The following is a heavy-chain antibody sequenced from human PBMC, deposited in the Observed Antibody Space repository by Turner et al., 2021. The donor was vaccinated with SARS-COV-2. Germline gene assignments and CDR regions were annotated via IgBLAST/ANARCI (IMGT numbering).Heavy chain of an antibody. CDR3: ARLVSY. J-gene: IGHJ4*02. CDR1: GFTFTTFG. V-gene: IGHV3-48*01. Sequence: EVQLVESGGGLVQPGGSLRLSCEASGFTFTTFGMSWVLQVAGMELEWIAYISSSSDVVLYADSVKGRFAISRDNAKSSVYLQMNSLRAEDTAIYYCARLVSYWGQGTPVTVSS. CDR2: ISSSSDVV.